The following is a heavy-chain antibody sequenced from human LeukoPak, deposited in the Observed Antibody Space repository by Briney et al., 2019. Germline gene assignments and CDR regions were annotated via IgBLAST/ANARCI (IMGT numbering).Heavy chain of an antibody. CDR2: INAGNGNT. Sequence: ASVKVSCKASGYTFTSYAMHWVRQAPGQRLEWMGWINAGNGNTKYSQKFQGRVTITRDTSASTAYVELSSLRSEDTAVYYCARIGRYCSSTSCSYWFDPWGQGTLVTVSS. D-gene: IGHD2-2*01. CDR3: ARIGRYCSSTSCSYWFDP. CDR1: GYTFTSYA. J-gene: IGHJ5*02. V-gene: IGHV1-3*01.